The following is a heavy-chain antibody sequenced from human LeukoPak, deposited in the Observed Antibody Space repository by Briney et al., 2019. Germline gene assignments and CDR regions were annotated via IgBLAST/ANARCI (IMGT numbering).Heavy chain of an antibody. CDR3: ARDPSEYYYDSSHVPDWFDP. D-gene: IGHD3-22*01. V-gene: IGHV3-21*01. CDR1: GFTFSSYS. Sequence: GGSLRLSCAASGFTFSSYSMNWVRQAPGKGLEWVSSISSSSSYIYYADSVKGRFTISRDNAKNSLYLQMNSLRAEDTAVYYCARDPSEYYYDSSHVPDWFDPWGQGTLVTVSS. CDR2: ISSSSSYI. J-gene: IGHJ5*02.